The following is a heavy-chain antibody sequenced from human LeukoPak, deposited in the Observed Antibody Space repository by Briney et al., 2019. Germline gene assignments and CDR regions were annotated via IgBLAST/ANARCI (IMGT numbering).Heavy chain of an antibody. CDR1: GASINSGAYY. J-gene: IGHJ4*02. CDR3: ARAQGGGSGSYYNI. D-gene: IGHD3-10*01. Sequence: SETLSLTCTVSGASINSGAYYWTWIRQPAGKGLEWIGRIYTSGSTNYNPSLKSRVNISRDTSKNHFSLKLDSVTAADTAVYYCARAQGGGSGSYYNIWGQGTLVTVSS. CDR2: IYTSGST. V-gene: IGHV4-61*02.